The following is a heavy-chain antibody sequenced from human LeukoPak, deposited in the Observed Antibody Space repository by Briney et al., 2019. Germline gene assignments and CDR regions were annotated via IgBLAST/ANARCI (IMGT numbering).Heavy chain of an antibody. CDR1: GYSISSGYY. CDR3: AGQDIVVVPAAPYGMDV. CDR2: IYHSGST. V-gene: IGHV4-38-2*01. J-gene: IGHJ6*02. Sequence: SETLSLTCAVSGYSISSGYYWGWIRQPPGKGLEWIGSIYHSGSTYYNPSLKSRVTISVDTSKNQFSLKLSSVTAADTAVYYCAGQDIVVVPAAPYGMDVWGQGTTVTVSS. D-gene: IGHD2-2*01.